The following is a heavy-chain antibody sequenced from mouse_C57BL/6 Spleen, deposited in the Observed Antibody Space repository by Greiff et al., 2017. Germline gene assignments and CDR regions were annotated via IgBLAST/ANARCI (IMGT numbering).Heavy chain of an antibody. CDR3: ARRGGYGNYLAWFAY. J-gene: IGHJ3*01. Sequence: QVQLQQPGAELVMPGASVKLSCKASGYTFTSYWMHWVKQRPGQGLEWIGEIDPSDSYTNYNQKFKGKSTLTVDKSSSTAYMQLSSLTSEDSAVYYCARRGGYGNYLAWFAYWGQGTLGTGS. V-gene: IGHV1-69*01. CDR1: GYTFTSYW. CDR2: IDPSDSYT. D-gene: IGHD2-1*01.